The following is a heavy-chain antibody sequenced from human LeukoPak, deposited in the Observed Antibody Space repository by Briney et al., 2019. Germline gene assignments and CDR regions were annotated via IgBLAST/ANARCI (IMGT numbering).Heavy chain of an antibody. D-gene: IGHD3-22*01. J-gene: IGHJ5*02. V-gene: IGHV4-4*07. CDR3: ARAESTYYYDSSGYSPDNWFDP. Sequence: SETLSLTCTVSGGSISSYYWSWIRQPAGKGLEWIGRIYTSGSTNYNPSLKSRVTMSVGTSKNQFSLKLSSVTAADTAVYYCARAESTYYYDSSGYSPDNWFDPWGQGTLVTVSS. CDR1: GGSISSYY. CDR2: IYTSGST.